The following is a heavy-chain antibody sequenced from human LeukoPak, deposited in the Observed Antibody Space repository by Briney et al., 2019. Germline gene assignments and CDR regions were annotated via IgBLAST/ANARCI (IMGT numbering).Heavy chain of an antibody. D-gene: IGHD2-2*01. CDR1: GGSISSGGYY. J-gene: IGHJ6*02. CDR3: VSPYAPLGYGMDV. V-gene: IGHV4-31*03. CDR2: IYYSGST. Sequence: KPSQTLSLTCTVSGGSISSGGYYWSWIRQHPGKGLEWIGYIYYSGSTYYNPSLKSRVTISVDTSKNQFSLKLSSVTAADTAVYYCVSPYAPLGYGMDVWGQGTTVTVSS.